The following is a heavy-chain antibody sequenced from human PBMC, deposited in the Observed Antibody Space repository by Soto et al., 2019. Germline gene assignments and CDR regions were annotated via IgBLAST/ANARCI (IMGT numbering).Heavy chain of an antibody. V-gene: IGHV1-69*02. CDR1: GGTFSSYT. CDR2: IIPILGIA. CDR3: ARWTTMVHDAFDI. Sequence: QVQLVQSGAEVKKPGSSVKVSCKASGGTFSSYTISWVRQAPGQGLEWMGRIIPILGIANYAQKFQGRVTITADKSTSTAYMELSRLRSEDTAVYYCARWTTMVHDAFDIWGQGTMVTVSS. J-gene: IGHJ3*02. D-gene: IGHD3-10*01.